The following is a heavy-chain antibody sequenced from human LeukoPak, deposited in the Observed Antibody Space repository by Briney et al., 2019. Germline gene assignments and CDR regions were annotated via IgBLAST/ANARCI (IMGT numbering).Heavy chain of an antibody. CDR2: ISGYNGNT. J-gene: IGHJ4*02. Sequence: GASVKVSCKASGYTFTSYGISWVRQAPGQGLEWMGWISGYNGNTNYAQKLQGRVTMTRNTSISTAYMELSSLRSEDTAVYYCARGVILGEDIVVVPAAERGDFDYWGQGTLVTVSS. CDR3: ARGVILGEDIVVVPAAERGDFDY. CDR1: GYTFTSYG. V-gene: IGHV1-18*01. D-gene: IGHD2-2*01.